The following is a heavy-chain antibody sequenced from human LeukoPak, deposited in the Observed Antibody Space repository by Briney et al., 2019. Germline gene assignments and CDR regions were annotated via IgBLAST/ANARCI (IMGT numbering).Heavy chain of an antibody. Sequence: GGSLRLSCAASGFTFSSSAMTCVRQGPGKGLEWVANISGSGGNTYYADSVKGRFTISRDNSKNTVYLQMKSLRAEDTAVYYCAKENAYGSGRGYMDVWGKGTTVTVSS. CDR2: ISGSGGNT. CDR1: GFTFSSSA. V-gene: IGHV3-23*01. J-gene: IGHJ6*03. D-gene: IGHD3-10*01. CDR3: AKENAYGSGRGYMDV.